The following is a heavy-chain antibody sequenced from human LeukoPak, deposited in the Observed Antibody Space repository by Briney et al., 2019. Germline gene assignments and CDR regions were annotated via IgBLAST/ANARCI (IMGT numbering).Heavy chain of an antibody. CDR2: ISAYNGHT. J-gene: IGHJ4*02. CDR3: ARGFPPRRNYDSSGYYSYYFDY. CDR1: GYTFTSYG. D-gene: IGHD3-22*01. Sequence: ASVKVSCKASGYTFTSYGLTWVRQAPGQGLEWMGWISAYNGHTKYPQKLQGRVTMTTDTSTSTAYTELRSLRSDDTAVYYCARGFPPRRNYDSSGYYSYYFDYWGQGTLVTVSS. V-gene: IGHV1-18*01.